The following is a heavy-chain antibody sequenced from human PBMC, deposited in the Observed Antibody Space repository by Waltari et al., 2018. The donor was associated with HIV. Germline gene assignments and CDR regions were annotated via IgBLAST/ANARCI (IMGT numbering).Heavy chain of an antibody. CDR1: GYPLSDLS. D-gene: IGHD2-15*01. V-gene: IGHV1-24*01. CDR2: FDPKNGKP. Sequence: QLIQSTSALKRPGASVTISSQVSGYPLSDLSMQWVRQGRGQRLEWMGGFDPKNGKPVYSQRFWGRVSLAEDTSQDTAFLELNRLTSDDTAVYYCVTLYNESPLYSNFWGQGTLVTV. J-gene: IGHJ1*01. CDR3: VTLYNESPLYSNF.